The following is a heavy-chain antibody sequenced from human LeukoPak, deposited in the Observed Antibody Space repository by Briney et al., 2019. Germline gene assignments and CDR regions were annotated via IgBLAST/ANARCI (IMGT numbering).Heavy chain of an antibody. V-gene: IGHV4-61*02. D-gene: IGHD6-13*01. J-gene: IGHJ4*02. CDR3: ARGPHTSSWYGGYNFDY. Sequence: PSQTQSLTCTVSGGSISSGSYYWSWIRQPAGKGLEWIGRNFTSGSTNYNPSLKSRVTISVDTSKNQFSLKLSSVTAADTAVYYCARGPHTSSWYGGYNFDYWGQGTLVTVSS. CDR1: GGSISSGSYY. CDR2: NFTSGST.